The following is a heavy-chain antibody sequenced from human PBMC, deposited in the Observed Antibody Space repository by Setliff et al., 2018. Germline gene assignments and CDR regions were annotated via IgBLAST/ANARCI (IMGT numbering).Heavy chain of an antibody. CDR1: DGSIRSGDY. V-gene: IGHV4-31*03. CDR3: ARAKDGYDFDYFDY. J-gene: IGHJ4*02. D-gene: IGHD5-12*01. Sequence: SETLSLTCTVSDGSIRSGDYWGWIRQHPGKGLEWIGYIHHTGTTFYNPSLRSRVTISVDTSKNQFSLKLTSLTAADTAVYYCARAKDGYDFDYFDYWGQGTSVTVSS. CDR2: IHHTGTT.